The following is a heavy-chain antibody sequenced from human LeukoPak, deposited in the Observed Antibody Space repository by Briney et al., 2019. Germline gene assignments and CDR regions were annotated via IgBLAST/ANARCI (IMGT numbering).Heavy chain of an antibody. V-gene: IGHV4-59*01. CDR2: IYYSGST. Sequence: PSETLSLTCTAYGGSFSGYYWSWIRQPPGKGLEWIGYIYYSGSTNYNPSLKSRVPISVDTYKHQFSLKPTSVTAADPAVDCWARSPGGYRYGQFDYWGKGDLVTVSS. J-gene: IGHJ4*02. CDR3: ARSPGGYRYGQFDY. D-gene: IGHD5-18*01. CDR1: GGSFSGYY.